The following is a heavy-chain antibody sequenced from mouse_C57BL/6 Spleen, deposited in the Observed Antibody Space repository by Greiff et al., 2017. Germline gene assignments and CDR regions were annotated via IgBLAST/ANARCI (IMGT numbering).Heavy chain of an antibody. J-gene: IGHJ1*03. CDR2: IRNKANNHAT. CDR1: GFTFSDAW. D-gene: IGHD2-4*01. V-gene: IGHV6-6*01. CDR3: THYDYDGGYFDV. Sequence: EVHLVESGGGLVQPGGSMKLSCAASGFTFSDAWMDWVRQSPEKGLEWVAEIRNKANNHATYYAESVKGRFTISRDDSKSSVYLQMNSLRAEDTGIYYCTHYDYDGGYFDVWGTGTTVTVSS.